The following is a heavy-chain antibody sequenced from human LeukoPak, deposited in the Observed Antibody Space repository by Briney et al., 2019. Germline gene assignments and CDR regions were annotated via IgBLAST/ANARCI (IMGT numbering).Heavy chain of an antibody. CDR2: ISSSSSTI. D-gene: IGHD4-17*01. J-gene: IGHJ4*02. V-gene: IGHV3-48*01. Sequence: GGSLSLSCAASRFTFSSYSMNWVRQAPGKGLEWVSYISSSSSTIYYADSVKGRFTISRDNAKSSLYLQMNSLRAEDTAVYYCARDQDYGDYSDYWGQGTLVTVS. CDR1: RFTFSSYS. CDR3: ARDQDYGDYSDY.